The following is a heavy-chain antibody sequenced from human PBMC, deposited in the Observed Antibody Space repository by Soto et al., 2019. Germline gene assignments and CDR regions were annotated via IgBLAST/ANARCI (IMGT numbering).Heavy chain of an antibody. CDR1: GVTFSDFY. CDR2: ISGTDPYM. J-gene: IGHJ6*01. V-gene: IGHV3-11*06. Sequence: GALRVSCAASGVTFSDFYMSWVRQAPGKGLEWVAYISGTDPYMKYADAVRGRFTISRDNAKNSVYLQMNSLRDDDTAVYYCARGSSVRGMSVWGQGSTVPVSS. CDR3: ARGSSVRGMSV. D-gene: IGHD6-13*01.